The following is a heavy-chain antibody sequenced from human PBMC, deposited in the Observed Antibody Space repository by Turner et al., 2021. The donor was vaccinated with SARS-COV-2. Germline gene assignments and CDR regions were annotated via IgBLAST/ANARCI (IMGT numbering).Heavy chain of an antibody. CDR1: VESLSDYY. CDR2: IHDIGST. CDR3: VTGRGGFYDNSGYYYVY. D-gene: IGHD3-22*01. Sequence: VQPPQRGAGLLVPSEALSLYCGVSVESLSDYYWTWIRQTPGKGREWIGEIHDIGSTNYNPSHKSRVTLSVDMSKNHFSLKLTSVTAADTAVYYCVTGRGGFYDNSGYYYVYWGQGTLVTVSS. J-gene: IGHJ4*02. V-gene: IGHV4-34*01.